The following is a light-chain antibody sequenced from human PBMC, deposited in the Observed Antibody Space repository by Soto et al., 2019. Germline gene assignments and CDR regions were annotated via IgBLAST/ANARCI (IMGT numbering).Light chain of an antibody. Sequence: EVVLTQSPDTLSLSPGETATLSCRASQSLRATYVAWYQQRPGQAPRLLIYGASFRATGIPARFSGRGSGTDFTLSISRLEPEDFAVYYCQQYGSSGTFGQGTKVDIK. CDR3: QQYGSSGT. CDR2: GAS. V-gene: IGKV3-20*01. CDR1: QSLRATY. J-gene: IGKJ1*01.